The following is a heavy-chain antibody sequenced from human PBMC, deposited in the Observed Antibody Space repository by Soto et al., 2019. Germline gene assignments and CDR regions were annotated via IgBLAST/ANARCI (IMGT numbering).Heavy chain of an antibody. D-gene: IGHD3-3*01. CDR1: GFTFSTYA. Sequence: GGSLRLSCAASGFTFSTYAMSWVRQAPGKGLEWVSAISGSAASTDYADSVKGRFIISRDNSKNTLYLQINSLRAEDTAVYYCAKVGPYYDFWSGFYYFDHWGQGTVVTVSS. J-gene: IGHJ4*02. CDR2: ISGSAAST. V-gene: IGHV3-23*01. CDR3: AKVGPYYDFWSGFYYFDH.